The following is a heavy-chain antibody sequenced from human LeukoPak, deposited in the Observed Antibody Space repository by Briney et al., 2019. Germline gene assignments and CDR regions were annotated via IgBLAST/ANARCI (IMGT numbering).Heavy chain of an antibody. J-gene: IGHJ4*02. Sequence: GGSLRLSCAASGFTFSSYAMSWVRQAPGKGLEWVSAISGSGGSTYYADSVKGRFTISRDNAKNSLYLQMNSLRAEDTAVYYCASHYDSSSFDYWGQGTLVTVSS. V-gene: IGHV3-23*01. D-gene: IGHD3-22*01. CDR1: GFTFSSYA. CDR3: ASHYDSSSFDY. CDR2: ISGSGGST.